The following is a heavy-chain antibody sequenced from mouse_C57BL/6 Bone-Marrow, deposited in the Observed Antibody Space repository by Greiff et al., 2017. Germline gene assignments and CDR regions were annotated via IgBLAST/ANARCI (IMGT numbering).Heavy chain of an antibody. V-gene: IGHV1-54*01. J-gene: IGHJ2*01. Sequence: QVQLQQSGAELVRPGPSVKVSCKASGYAFTNYLIEWVKQRPGQGLEWIGVINPGSGGTNYNEKFKGKATLTADKSSSTAYMQLSSLTSEDSAVYFCARWFFDYWGQGTTLTVSS. CDR2: INPGSGGT. CDR3: ARWFFDY. D-gene: IGHD2-2*01. CDR1: GYAFTNYL.